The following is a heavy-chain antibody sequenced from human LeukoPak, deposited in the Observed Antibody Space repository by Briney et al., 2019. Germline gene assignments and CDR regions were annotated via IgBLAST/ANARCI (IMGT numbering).Heavy chain of an antibody. V-gene: IGHV3-74*01. J-gene: IGHJ3*02. D-gene: IGHD6-13*01. CDR2: IISNENSA. CDR3: VRGGIASAFDI. Sequence: GGSLRLSCAASGFTFSSYSMSWVRQAPGKGLVWVSRIISNENSATYADSVKGRFTISRDNAKNTLYLQMNSLRAEDTAVYYCVRGGIASAFDIWGQGTMVTVSS. CDR1: GFTFSSYS.